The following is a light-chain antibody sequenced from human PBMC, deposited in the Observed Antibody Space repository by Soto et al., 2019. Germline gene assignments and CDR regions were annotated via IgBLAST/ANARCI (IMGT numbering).Light chain of an antibody. CDR3: ATWDDSLNAVL. J-gene: IGLJ2*01. Sequence: QSALTQPPSASGTPGQRVSISCSGSSSNIGSGGATVTWYQQLPGTAPKFLIYSNNLRPSGVPDRFSGSKSGTSASLAISGLQSEDEADYYCATWDDSLNAVLFGGGTKLTVL. CDR1: SSNIGSGGAT. CDR2: SNN. V-gene: IGLV1-44*01.